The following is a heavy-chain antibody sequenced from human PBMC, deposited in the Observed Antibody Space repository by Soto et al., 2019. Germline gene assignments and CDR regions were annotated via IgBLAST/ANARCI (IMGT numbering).Heavy chain of an antibody. CDR2: INWNGGSI. V-gene: IGHV3-20*04. CDR3: ARRNARDQLLRAWFDP. D-gene: IGHD2-2*01. CDR1: GFSFNEYA. Sequence: GGSLRLSCAASGFSFNEYAMSWVRQAPGKGLEWVCGINWNGGSIGYADSVKGRFTISRDNAKNSLYLQMNSLRAEDTAFYYCARRNARDQLLRAWFDPWGQGTLVTVSS. J-gene: IGHJ5*02.